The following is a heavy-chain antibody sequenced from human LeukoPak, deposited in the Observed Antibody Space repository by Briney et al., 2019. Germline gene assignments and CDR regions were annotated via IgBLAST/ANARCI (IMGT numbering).Heavy chain of an antibody. D-gene: IGHD1-26*01. CDR3: ARDREAVSKVPFDY. Sequence: PGGSLRLSCAASGFTFSSYGMHWVRQAPGKGLEWVAVIWYDGSNKYYADSVKGRFTISRDNSKNTLYLQMDSLRAEDTAVYYCARDREAVSKVPFDYWGQGTLVTVSS. V-gene: IGHV3-33*01. J-gene: IGHJ4*02. CDR1: GFTFSSYG. CDR2: IWYDGSNK.